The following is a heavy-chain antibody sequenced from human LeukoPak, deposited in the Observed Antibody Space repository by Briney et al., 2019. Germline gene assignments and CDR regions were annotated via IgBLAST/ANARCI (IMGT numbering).Heavy chain of an antibody. Sequence: GRSLRLYCAASGFTFDDYAMHWVRQAPGKGLEWVSGISWNSGSIGYADSVKGRFTISRDNAKNSLYLQMNSLRAEDTAVYYCARHPLSIFGLEGYYMDVWGKGTTVTVSS. V-gene: IGHV3-9*01. J-gene: IGHJ6*03. D-gene: IGHD3-3*01. CDR2: ISWNSGSI. CDR3: ARHPLSIFGLEGYYMDV. CDR1: GFTFDDYA.